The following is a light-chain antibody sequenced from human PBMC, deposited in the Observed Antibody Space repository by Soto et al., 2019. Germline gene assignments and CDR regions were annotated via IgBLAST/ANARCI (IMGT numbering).Light chain of an antibody. V-gene: IGLV2-8*01. CDR3: SSYAGNNNLYV. Sequence: QSALTQPPSASGSPGQSVTISCTGTSSDIGVYNYVSWYQQHPGKAPKLMIYEVSKRPSGVPDRFSGSKSGNTASLTVSGLQAEDEADYYCSSYAGNNNLYVFGTWTQVTVL. J-gene: IGLJ1*01. CDR2: EVS. CDR1: SSDIGVYNY.